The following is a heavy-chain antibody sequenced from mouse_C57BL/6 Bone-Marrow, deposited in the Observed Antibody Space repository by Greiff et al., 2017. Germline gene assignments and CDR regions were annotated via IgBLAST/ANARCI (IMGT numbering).Heavy chain of an antibody. J-gene: IGHJ4*01. CDR2: IYPGDGDT. CDR1: GYAFSSSW. CDR3: ARSYVAMDY. D-gene: IGHD6-5*01. Sequence: QVQLQQSGPELVKPGASVKISCKASGYAFSSSWMNWVKQRPGKGLEWIGRIYPGDGDTNYNGKFKGKDTLTADKSSSTAYMQLSSLTSEDSAVYFCARSYVAMDYWGQGTSVTVSS. V-gene: IGHV1-82*01.